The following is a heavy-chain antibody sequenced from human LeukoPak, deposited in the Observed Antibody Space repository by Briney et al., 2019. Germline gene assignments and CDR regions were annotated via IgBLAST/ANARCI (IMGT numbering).Heavy chain of an antibody. CDR1: GGSISSGRYY. CDR2: IYYTGSA. V-gene: IGHV4-30-4*01. Sequence: SETLSLTCTVSGGSISSGRYYWSWIRQPPGKGLEWIGYIYYTGSAYYHPSLKSRVSISLDTSKNQFSLKLSSVTAADTAVYYCARAGTRYGANAFDIWGQGTIVTVSS. CDR3: ARAGTRYGANAFDI. D-gene: IGHD1-14*01. J-gene: IGHJ3*02.